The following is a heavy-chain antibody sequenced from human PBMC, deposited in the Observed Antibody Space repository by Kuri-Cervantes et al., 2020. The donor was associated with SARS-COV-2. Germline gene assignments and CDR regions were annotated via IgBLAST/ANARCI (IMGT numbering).Heavy chain of an antibody. Sequence: SVQVSCKASGGTFSSYAISWVRQAPGQGLEWMGGIIPIFGTANYAQKFQGRVTITADESTSTAYMELSSLRSEDTAVYYCAEYYDFWSGYSQKGMDVWGQGPTVPVSS. CDR3: AEYYDFWSGYSQKGMDV. CDR1: GGTFSSYA. V-gene: IGHV1-69*13. D-gene: IGHD3-3*01. CDR2: IIPIFGTA. J-gene: IGHJ6*02.